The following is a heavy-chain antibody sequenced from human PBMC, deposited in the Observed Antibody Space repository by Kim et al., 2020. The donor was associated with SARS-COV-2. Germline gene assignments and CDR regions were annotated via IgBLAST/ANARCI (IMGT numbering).Heavy chain of an antibody. CDR3: ARSYCSSTSCYLDIDY. J-gene: IGHJ4*02. CDR2: IIPIFGTA. Sequence: SVKVSCKASGGTFSSYAISWVRQAPGQGLEWMGGIIPIFGTANYAQKFQGRVTITADESTITAYMELSSLRSEDTAVYYCARSYCSSTSCYLDIDYWGQGTLVTVSS. V-gene: IGHV1-69*13. CDR1: GGTFSSYA. D-gene: IGHD2-2*01.